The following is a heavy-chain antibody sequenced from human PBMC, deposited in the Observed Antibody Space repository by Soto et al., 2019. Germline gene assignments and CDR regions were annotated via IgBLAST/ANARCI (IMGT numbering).Heavy chain of an antibody. D-gene: IGHD7-27*01. CDR2: IGTAGDT. CDR3: ARAVRTGDVFEI. Sequence: GGSLRLSCTASGFTFSSYNMHWIRQATGKGLEWVSAIGTAGDTYYPCSVKGRFTISRENAKNSLYLQMNSLRAGDTAVYYCARAVRTGDVFEIGGQGTMGTVSS. CDR1: GFTFSSYN. J-gene: IGHJ3*02. V-gene: IGHV3-13*01.